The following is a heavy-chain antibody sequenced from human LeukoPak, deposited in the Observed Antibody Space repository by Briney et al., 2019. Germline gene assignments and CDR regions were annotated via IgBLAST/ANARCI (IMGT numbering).Heavy chain of an antibody. CDR1: GYSISSSNW. J-gene: IGHJ4*02. D-gene: IGHD6-13*01. CDR2: IYYSGST. Sequence: SETLSLTCRVSGYSISSSNWWGWIRQPPGKGLEWIGSIYYSGSTYYNPSLKSRVTISVDTSKNQFSLKLSSVTAADTAVYYCARAYSSSWYREHHYDYWGQGTLVTVSS. V-gene: IGHV4-38-2*02. CDR3: ARAYSSSWYREHHYDY.